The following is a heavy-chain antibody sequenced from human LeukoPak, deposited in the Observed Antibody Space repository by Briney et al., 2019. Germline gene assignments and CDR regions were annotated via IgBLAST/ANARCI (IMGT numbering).Heavy chain of an antibody. CDR1: GFTFFNDD. J-gene: IGHJ4*02. CDR3: ARGNILTGYSI. V-gene: IGHV3-13*01. Sequence: GGSLRLSCAASGFTFFNDDMHWVRQGLGKGQEWVSAISSAGDTYYPGSVKGRFTISRENAKNSLYLQMNRLTAGDTAVYYCARGNILTGYSIWGQGTLVTVSS. CDR2: ISSAGDT. D-gene: IGHD3-9*01.